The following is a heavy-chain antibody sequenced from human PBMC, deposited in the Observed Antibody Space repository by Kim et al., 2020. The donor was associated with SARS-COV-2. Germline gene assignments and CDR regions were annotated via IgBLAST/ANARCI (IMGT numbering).Heavy chain of an antibody. CDR1: GLLVSSNY. D-gene: IGHD6-25*01. V-gene: IGHV3-53*01. Sequence: GGSLRLSCEASGLLVSSNYMSWVRQAPGKGLEWVSVIYSGGYTYLADSVQGRFTISRDNSKNTLYLHMHNLRPEDTAVYYCARNSGYQGYYFYNGIDVWGQGTTVTVS. CDR3: ARNSGYQGYYFYNGIDV. CDR2: IYSGGYT. J-gene: IGHJ6*02.